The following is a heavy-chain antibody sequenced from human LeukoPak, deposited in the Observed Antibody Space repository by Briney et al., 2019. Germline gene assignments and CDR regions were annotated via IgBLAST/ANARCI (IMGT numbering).Heavy chain of an antibody. V-gene: IGHV3-30-3*01. CDR3: ATEIVEAGLLDY. CDR1: GFTFSSYA. D-gene: IGHD2-21*01. J-gene: IGHJ4*02. CDR2: ISYDGSSK. Sequence: PGGSLRLSCAASGFTFSSYAMHWVRQAPGKGLEWVAVISYDGSSKYYADSVKGRFTISRDNSKNTLYLQMNSLRAEDTAVYYCATEIVEAGLLDYWGQGTLVTVFS.